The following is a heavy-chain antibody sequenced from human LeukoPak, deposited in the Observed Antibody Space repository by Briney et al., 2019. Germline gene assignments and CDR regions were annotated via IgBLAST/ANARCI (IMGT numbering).Heavy chain of an antibody. CDR2: IIPILGIA. CDR1: GGTFSSYA. J-gene: IGHJ4*02. Sequence: ASVKVSCKASGGTFSSYAISWVRQAPGQGLEWMGRIIPILGIANYAQKFQGRVTITADKSMSTAYMELSSLRSEDTAVYYCARPANYYYDSSGELDYWGQGTLVTVSS. D-gene: IGHD3-22*01. V-gene: IGHV1-69*04. CDR3: ARPANYYYDSSGELDY.